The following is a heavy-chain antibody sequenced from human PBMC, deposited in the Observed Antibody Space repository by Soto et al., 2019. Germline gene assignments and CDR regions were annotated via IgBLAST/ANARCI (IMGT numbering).Heavy chain of an antibody. D-gene: IGHD2-8*01. Sequence: SLRLSCVVSGISFDDYAMHWVRQVPGKGLEWVSGINWDSGDIGYADSVKGRFTISRDNAKNSLYLQMNSLKTEDTALYYCAKDTAPGFYDANGHLDYWGPGTPVTVSS. CDR3: AKDTAPGFYDANGHLDY. J-gene: IGHJ4*02. V-gene: IGHV3-9*01. CDR1: GISFDDYA. CDR2: INWDSGDI.